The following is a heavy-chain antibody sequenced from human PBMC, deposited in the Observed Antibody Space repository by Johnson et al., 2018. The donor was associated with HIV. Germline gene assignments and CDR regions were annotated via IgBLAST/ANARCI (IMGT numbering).Heavy chain of an antibody. D-gene: IGHD3-10*01. CDR2: IKTDGSDT. V-gene: IGHV3-74*02. CDR1: GFIFSNYW. Sequence: VQLVESGGRVVRPGGSLRLSCVASGFIFSNYWMHWVRQAPGKGLIWVACIKTDGSDTNYADSVKGRFTISRDNAKNTVYLQMDSLRDEDMAVYYCARGALGSFDIWGQGTMVTVSA. J-gene: IGHJ3*02. CDR3: ARGALGSFDI.